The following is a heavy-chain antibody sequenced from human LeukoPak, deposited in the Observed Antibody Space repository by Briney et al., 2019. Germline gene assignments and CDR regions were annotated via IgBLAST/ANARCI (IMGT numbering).Heavy chain of an antibody. CDR3: ARGDPDYFDY. J-gene: IGHJ4*02. CDR2: ISARSTYM. D-gene: IGHD3-16*01. V-gene: IGHV3-21*01. CDR1: GFTFNTYN. Sequence: GGSLRLSCTASGFTFNTYNMNWVRQAPGKGLEWVSSISARSTYMYYADSVRGRFTISRDNAQNSLYLQMNSLRVEDTAVYYCARGDPDYFDYWGQGTLVTVSS.